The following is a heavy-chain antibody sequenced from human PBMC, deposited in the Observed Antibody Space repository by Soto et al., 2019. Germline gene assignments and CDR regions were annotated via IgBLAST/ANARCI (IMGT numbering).Heavy chain of an antibody. V-gene: IGHV3-23*01. J-gene: IGHJ5*02. CDR3: AKDNLLEGKFDP. CDR2: ISGSGGST. CDR1: GFTFSSYA. D-gene: IGHD1-26*01. Sequence: EVQLLESGGGLVQPGGSLRLSCAASGFTFSSYAMSWVRQAPGKGLEWVSAISGSGGSTYYADSVKGRFTISRDNSKNTLYLQMNRLRAEDTAVYYCAKDNLLEGKFDPWGQGTLVTVSS.